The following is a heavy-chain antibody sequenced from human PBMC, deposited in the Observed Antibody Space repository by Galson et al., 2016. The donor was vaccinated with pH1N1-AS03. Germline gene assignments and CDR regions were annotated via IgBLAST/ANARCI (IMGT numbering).Heavy chain of an antibody. V-gene: IGHV2-70*04. Sequence: PALVKPTQTLTLTCTFSGFSLSTIGMRMNWVRQPPGKALEWLARIDWDDDKDYSTSLKTRLTISQDTSKNQVVLTMTNMDPVDTATYYCARIRGYSYYFDYWGQGTLVTVSS. CDR1: GFSLSTIGMR. CDR3: ARIRGYSYYFDY. J-gene: IGHJ4*02. D-gene: IGHD5-18*01. CDR2: IDWDDDK.